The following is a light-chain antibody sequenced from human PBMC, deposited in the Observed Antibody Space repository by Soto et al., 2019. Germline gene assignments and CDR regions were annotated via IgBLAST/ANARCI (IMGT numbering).Light chain of an antibody. V-gene: IGLV2-14*01. CDR2: QVS. Sequence: QSALTQPASVSGSPGQSITISCTGTNGDVGAYDYVSWYQQHPGKAPKLMLSQVSNRPSGVSNRFSGSKSGNTASLTISGLHTEDEADYYCSSYTTTSTLWVFGGGTQLTVL. J-gene: IGLJ3*02. CDR1: NGDVGAYDY. CDR3: SSYTTTSTLWV.